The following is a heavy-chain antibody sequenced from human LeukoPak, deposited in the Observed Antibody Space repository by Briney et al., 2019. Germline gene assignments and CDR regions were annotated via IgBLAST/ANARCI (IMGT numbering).Heavy chain of an antibody. V-gene: IGHV3-53*01. D-gene: IGHD1-1*01. CDR1: GFTVSAYY. Sequence: PGGSPRLSCAASGFTVSAYYMSWVRQAPGKGLEWVSVLFGGGTIYYADSVNGRFTISRDNSKNTLYLQLNSLRAEDTAVYYCARGPRVATYYYFDYWGQGTLVTVSS. CDR3: ARGPRVATYYYFDY. J-gene: IGHJ4*02. CDR2: LFGGGTI.